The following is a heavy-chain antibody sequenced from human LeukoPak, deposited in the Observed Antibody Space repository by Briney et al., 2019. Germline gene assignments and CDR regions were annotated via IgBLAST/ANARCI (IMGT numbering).Heavy chain of an antibody. D-gene: IGHD4-11*01. CDR1: GFTFSSYS. Sequence: GGSLRLSCAASGFTFSSYSMNWVRQAPGKGLEWVSYISTSSSTIYYADSVKGRFTISRDNSKNTLYLQMNSLRAEDTAVYYCAREMENSNYGWFDPWGQGTLVTVSS. CDR2: ISTSSSTI. CDR3: AREMENSNYGWFDP. V-gene: IGHV3-48*01. J-gene: IGHJ5*02.